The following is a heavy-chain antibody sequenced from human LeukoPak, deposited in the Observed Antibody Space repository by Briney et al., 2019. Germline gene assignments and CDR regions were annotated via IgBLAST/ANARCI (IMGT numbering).Heavy chain of an antibody. CDR2: FNHSGST. CDR3: AGTYYYDSSGYYHYSL. Sequence: PSETLSLTCAVYGGSFSGYSWTWIRQPPGKGLEWIGEFNHSGSTNYNPSLKSRVTISVDTSKNQFSLKLSSVTAADTAVYYCAGTYYYDSSGYYHYSLWGQGTLVTVSS. V-gene: IGHV4-34*01. J-gene: IGHJ4*02. CDR1: GGSFSGYS. D-gene: IGHD3-22*01.